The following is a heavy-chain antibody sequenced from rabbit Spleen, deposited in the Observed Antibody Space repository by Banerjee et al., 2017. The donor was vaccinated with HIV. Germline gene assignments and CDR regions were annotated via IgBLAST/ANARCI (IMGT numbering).Heavy chain of an antibody. J-gene: IGHJ4*01. CDR2: IVGSSSGFT. V-gene: IGHV1S40*01. Sequence: ESGGDLVKPGASLTLTCKASGFDFSSSDYMCWVRQAPGKGLEWISCIVGSSSGFTYSATWAKGRFTCSKTSSTTVTLQMTSLTVADTATYFCARDLTDAVGWNFGWWGPGTLVTVS. D-gene: IGHD4-1*01. CDR3: ARDLTDAVGWNFGW. CDR1: GFDFSSSDY.